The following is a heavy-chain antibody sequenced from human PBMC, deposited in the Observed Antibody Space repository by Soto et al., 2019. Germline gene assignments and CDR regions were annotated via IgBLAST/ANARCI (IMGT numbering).Heavy chain of an antibody. V-gene: IGHV3-23*01. Sequence: GSLRLSCAASGLDFSSEVMCWVRQAPGKGLEWVSSISGSGRTIYHADSMRGRFAISRDNSKNSLYLQLNNLRVDDTAVYYCAKVGPSYYYGMDVWGQGTTVTVSS. CDR2: ISGSGRTI. CDR3: AKVGPSYYYGMDV. CDR1: GLDFSSEV. D-gene: IGHD1-26*01. J-gene: IGHJ6*02.